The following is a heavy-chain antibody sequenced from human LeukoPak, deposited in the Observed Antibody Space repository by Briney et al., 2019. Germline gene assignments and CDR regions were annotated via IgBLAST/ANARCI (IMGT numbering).Heavy chain of an antibody. CDR3: ASGTSRVTKDY. CDR1: GGSFSGYY. CDR2: INHSGST. V-gene: IGHV4-34*01. D-gene: IGHD4-17*01. Sequence: SETLSLTCAVYGGSFSGYYWSWSRPPPGKGLEWIGEINHSGSTNYNPSLKSRVTISVDTSKNQFSLKLSSVTAADTAVYYCASGTSRVTKDYWGQGTLVTVSS. J-gene: IGHJ4*02.